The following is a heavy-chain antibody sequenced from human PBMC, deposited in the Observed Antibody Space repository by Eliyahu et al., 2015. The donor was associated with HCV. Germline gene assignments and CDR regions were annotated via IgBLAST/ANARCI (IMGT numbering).Heavy chain of an antibody. Sequence: QVQLVQSGADVKKPGASVKVSXKASGYPFTTYDINWVRQATGQGLEWMGWMNPNSGXTGYAQKFQGRVTMTRNTSISTAYMELSSLRSEDTAVYYCARGTNDFWDWGQGTLVTVSS. CDR2: MNPNSGXT. CDR1: GYPFTTYD. V-gene: IGHV1-8*01. CDR3: ARGTNDFWD. J-gene: IGHJ4*02. D-gene: IGHD3-3*01.